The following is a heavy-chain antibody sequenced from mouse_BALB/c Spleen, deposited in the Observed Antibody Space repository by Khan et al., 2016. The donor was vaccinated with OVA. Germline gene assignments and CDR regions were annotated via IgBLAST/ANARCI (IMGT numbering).Heavy chain of an antibody. V-gene: IGHV6-6*02. J-gene: IGHJ2*01. D-gene: IGHD2-1*01. Sequence: GKLEESGGGLVQPGGSMKLSCVASGFTFSNYWMNWVRQSPEKGLEWVAEIRLKSNNYATHYAESVKGRFTISRDDSKSSVYLQMNNLRAEDTGIYYCTRRNYHFDYWGQGTTLTVSS. CDR2: IRLKSNNYAT. CDR3: TRRNYHFDY. CDR1: GFTFSNYW.